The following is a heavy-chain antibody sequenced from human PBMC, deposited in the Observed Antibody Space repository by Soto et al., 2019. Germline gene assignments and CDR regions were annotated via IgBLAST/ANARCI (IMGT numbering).Heavy chain of an antibody. CDR3: ARPFSITGTTGTPSVWFDP. D-gene: IGHD1-7*01. CDR2: IYYSGST. V-gene: IGHV4-39*01. Sequence: SETLSLTCTVSGGSISSSSYYWGWIRQPPGKGLEWIGSIYYSGSTYYNPSLKSRVTISVDTSKNQFSLKLSSVTAADTAVYYCARPFSITGTTGTPSVWFDPWGQGTLVTVSS. CDR1: GGSISSSSYY. J-gene: IGHJ5*02.